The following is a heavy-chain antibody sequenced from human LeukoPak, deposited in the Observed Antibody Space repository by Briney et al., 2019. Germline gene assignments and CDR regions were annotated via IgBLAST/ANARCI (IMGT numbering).Heavy chain of an antibody. J-gene: IGHJ3*02. CDR2: TQSSGST. CDR1: GVSITTYQ. V-gene: IGHV4-4*08. CDR3: ATNAGPAPHDAFDI. D-gene: IGHD2-2*01. Sequence: PSETLSLTCTVSGVSITTYQWYWTRQPPGQGLEWIGYTQSSGSTDYNPSLKSRVTISKDTSKNQFSLRLSSVTAADTALYYCATNAGPAPHDAFDIWGQGTMVTVSS.